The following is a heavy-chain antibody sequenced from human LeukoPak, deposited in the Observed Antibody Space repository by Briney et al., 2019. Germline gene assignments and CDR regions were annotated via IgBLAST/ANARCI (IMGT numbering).Heavy chain of an antibody. V-gene: IGHV3-11*06. CDR2: ISGSGSYT. CDR1: GFTFSDYY. J-gene: IGHJ4*02. CDR3: ARVGSIAAAGTPDY. Sequence: PGGSLRLSCAASGFTFSDYYMTWIRQAPGKGLEWLSYISGSGSYTNYADSVKGRFTTSRDNAKNSLYLQMNSLRAEDTAVYYCARVGSIAAAGTPDYWGQRTLVTVSS. D-gene: IGHD6-13*01.